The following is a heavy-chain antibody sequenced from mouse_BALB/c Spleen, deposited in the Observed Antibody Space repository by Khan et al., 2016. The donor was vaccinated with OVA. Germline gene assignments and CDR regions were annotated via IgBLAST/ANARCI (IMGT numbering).Heavy chain of an antibody. D-gene: IGHD1-1*01. Sequence: QVQLQQSGAELMKPGASVKISCKATGYTFSSYWIEWVKQRPGHGLEWIGEILPGSGRNNYNEKFKGKATFTADTSSNTAYMQLSNLTSDDSAVDYCARGNYYGSSSWFGYWGQGTLVTVSA. J-gene: IGHJ3*01. CDR3: ARGNYYGSSSWFGY. V-gene: IGHV1-9*01. CDR1: GYTFSSYW. CDR2: ILPGSGRN.